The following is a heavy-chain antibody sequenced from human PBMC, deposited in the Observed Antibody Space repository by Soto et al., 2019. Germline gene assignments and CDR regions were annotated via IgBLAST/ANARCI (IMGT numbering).Heavy chain of an antibody. CDR2: VYYSGST. J-gene: IGHJ5*02. D-gene: IGHD4-4*01. V-gene: IGHV4-59*01. Sequence: PSETLSLTCIVSGGSIANYYWSWIRQPPGKGLEWIGYVYYSGSTNYNPSLKSRVTMSVDTSRNLFYLKLTSVTAADTAMYYCARNLNDYNLRNRFDPWGQGTPAPVYS. CDR3: ARNLNDYNLRNRFDP. CDR1: GGSIANYY.